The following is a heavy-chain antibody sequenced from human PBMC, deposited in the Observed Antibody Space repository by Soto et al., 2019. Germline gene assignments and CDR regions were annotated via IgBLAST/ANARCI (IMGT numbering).Heavy chain of an antibody. D-gene: IGHD3-22*01. CDR2: IHYSEST. V-gene: IGHV4-31*01. J-gene: IGHJ5*02. CDR3: ARMADYEDSSGYDQERES. CDR1: GGSISGGGYY. Sequence: PSETLSLTCSVSGGSISGGGYYWSWIRQHTGKGLVWIGYIHYSESTYYNPSLKSQITISVYTTKNHFTLKVNSVTAAYTAVYYCARMADYEDSSGYDQERESWGQGTLVTVSS.